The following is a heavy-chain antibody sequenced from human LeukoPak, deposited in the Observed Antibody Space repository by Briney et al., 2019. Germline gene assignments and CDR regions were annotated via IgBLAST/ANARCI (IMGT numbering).Heavy chain of an antibody. J-gene: IGHJ3*02. Sequence: PGGSLRLSCAASGFTFSSYWMSWVRQAPGKGLEWVANIKQDGSEKYYVDSVKGRFTISRDNSKNTLYLQMNSLRAEDTAVYYCARDASGGYNYYDSSGPNGDAFDIWGQGTMVTVSS. CDR3: ARDASGGYNYYDSSGPNGDAFDI. CDR1: GFTFSSYW. D-gene: IGHD3-22*01. CDR2: IKQDGSEK. V-gene: IGHV3-7*01.